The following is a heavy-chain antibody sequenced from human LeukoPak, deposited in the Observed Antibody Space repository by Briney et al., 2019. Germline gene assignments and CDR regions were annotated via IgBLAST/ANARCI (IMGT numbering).Heavy chain of an antibody. CDR2: IIPIFGTA. Sequence: SVKVSCKASGGTFSSYAISWVRQAPGQGHEWMGRIIPIFGTANYAQKFQGRVTITTDESTSTAYMELSSLRSEDTAVYYCARDPLLGYCSGGSCYAIDYWGQGTLVTVSS. CDR1: GGTFSSYA. V-gene: IGHV1-69*05. CDR3: ARDPLLGYCSGGSCYAIDY. D-gene: IGHD2-15*01. J-gene: IGHJ4*02.